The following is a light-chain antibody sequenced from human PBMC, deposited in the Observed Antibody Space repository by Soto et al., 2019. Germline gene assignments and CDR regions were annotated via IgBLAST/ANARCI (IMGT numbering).Light chain of an antibody. Sequence: QSALTQPASVSGSPGQSITISCTGTSSDVGGYNYVSWYQQHPGKAPKLMIYEVINRPSGVSSRFSGSKSGNTASLTISGLQAEDEADYYCTSYKTTNTHVFGTGTKVTVL. CDR3: TSYKTTNTHV. CDR1: SSDVGGYNY. V-gene: IGLV2-14*03. J-gene: IGLJ1*01. CDR2: EVI.